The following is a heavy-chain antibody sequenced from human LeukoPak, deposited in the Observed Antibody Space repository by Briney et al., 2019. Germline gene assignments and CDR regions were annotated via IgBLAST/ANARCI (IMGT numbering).Heavy chain of an antibody. CDR3: ARERRYSSSYDY. CDR2: LYPGDSDT. CDR1: GYSFTSYW. V-gene: IGHV5-51*01. D-gene: IGHD6-6*01. Sequence: GESLKISCKGSGYSFTSYWIGWVRQMPGKDVEWMGILYPGDSDTRYSPSFQGQVTISADKSISTAYLQWSSLKGSDTGMYYCARERRYSSSYDYWGQGTLVTVSS. J-gene: IGHJ4*02.